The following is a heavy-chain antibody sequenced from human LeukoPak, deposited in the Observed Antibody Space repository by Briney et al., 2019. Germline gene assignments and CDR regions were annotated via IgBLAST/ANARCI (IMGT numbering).Heavy chain of an antibody. CDR3: VRGGASRPLNYFDY. Sequence: ASVKVSCKASGYTFTGYYVHWVRQAPGQGLEWMGWINPNSGSTTYAQNFQGRVTMTRDTSINTAYMELSSLRSDDTAVYYCVRGGASRPLNYFDYWGQGTLVTVSS. J-gene: IGHJ4*02. D-gene: IGHD6-6*01. V-gene: IGHV1-2*02. CDR2: INPNSGST. CDR1: GYTFTGYY.